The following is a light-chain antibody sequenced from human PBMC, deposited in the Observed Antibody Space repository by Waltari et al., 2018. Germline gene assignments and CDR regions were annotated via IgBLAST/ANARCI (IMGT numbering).Light chain of an antibody. CDR3: SSLTSSGTLI. Sequence: QSALTQPASVSGSPGQSIAISCAGTSSDIGGYIYVSWYQQHPGKAPKLMIYDVSSRPSGVSHRFSGSKSGSTASLTISGLQADDEADYYCSSLTSSGTLIFGGGTKLTVL. J-gene: IGLJ2*01. V-gene: IGLV2-14*01. CDR1: SSDIGGYIY. CDR2: DVS.